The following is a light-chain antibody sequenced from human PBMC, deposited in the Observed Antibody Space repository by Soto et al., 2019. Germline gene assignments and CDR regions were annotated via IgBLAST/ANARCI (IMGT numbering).Light chain of an antibody. CDR3: QQRGGWPLT. Sequence: EIVLPQSPPTLSLSPGERAALSCRASQGVGRFLAWYQQKPGQAPRLPIYDASNRATGIPARFSGRGSETDFTLAIDNLEPEDFAVYYCQQRGGWPLTFGGGTKVEIK. CDR1: QGVGRF. J-gene: IGKJ4*01. CDR2: DAS. V-gene: IGKV3-11*01.